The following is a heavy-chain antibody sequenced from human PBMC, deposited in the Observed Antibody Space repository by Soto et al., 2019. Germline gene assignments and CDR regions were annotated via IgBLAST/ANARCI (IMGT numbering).Heavy chain of an antibody. CDR2: ISSSGSAT. J-gene: IGHJ4*02. Sequence: PGGSLRLSCAASGFTFRSDEMNWVRQAPGKGLEWVSGISSSGSATYYADSVKGRFTISRDNAKNSLYLQMYGLRVEDTAVYYCVWAGLWGQGTQVTVPS. CDR1: GFTFRSDE. D-gene: IGHD6-19*01. CDR3: VWAGL. V-gene: IGHV3-48*03.